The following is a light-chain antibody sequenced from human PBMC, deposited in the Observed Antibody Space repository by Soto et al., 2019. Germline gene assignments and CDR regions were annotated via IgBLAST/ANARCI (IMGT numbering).Light chain of an antibody. CDR1: SSDVGGYIY. CDR2: EVS. Sequence: LPQPASVSVSPGQSITISCTGTSSDVGGYIYVSWYQQHPGKAPKLMIFEVSNRPSGVSNRFTGSKSGNTASLTISGLQAEDEANYFCSSYSTSSTPYVFGTGTKGTVL. J-gene: IGLJ1*01. CDR3: SSYSTSSTPYV. V-gene: IGLV2-14*01.